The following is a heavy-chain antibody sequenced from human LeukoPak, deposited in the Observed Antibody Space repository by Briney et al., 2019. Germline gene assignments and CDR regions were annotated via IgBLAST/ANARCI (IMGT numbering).Heavy chain of an antibody. CDR1: GGSFSGYY. CDR2: INHSGST. CDR3: ARRIPFYDILTGYYAFFYFDY. Sequence: SETLSLTCAVYGGSFSGYYWSWIRQPPGKGLEWIGEINHSGSTNYNPSLKSRVTISVDTSKNQFSLKLSSVTAADTAVYYCARRIPFYDILTGYYAFFYFDYWGQGTLVTVSS. V-gene: IGHV4-34*01. D-gene: IGHD3-9*01. J-gene: IGHJ4*02.